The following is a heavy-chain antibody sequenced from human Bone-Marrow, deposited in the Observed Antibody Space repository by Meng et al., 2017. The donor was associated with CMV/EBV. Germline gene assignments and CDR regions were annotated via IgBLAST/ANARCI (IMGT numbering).Heavy chain of an antibody. J-gene: IGHJ3*02. CDR2: IKQDGSEK. D-gene: IGHD5-24*01. CDR1: GFTFSSYW. CDR3: ARVMAPDDAFDI. Sequence: GASLKLSCAASGFTFSSYWMSWVRQAPGKGLEWVANIKQDGSEKYYVDSVKGRFTISRDNAKNSLDLQMNSLRAEDTAVYYCARVMAPDDAFDIWGQGTMVTVSS. V-gene: IGHV3-7*01.